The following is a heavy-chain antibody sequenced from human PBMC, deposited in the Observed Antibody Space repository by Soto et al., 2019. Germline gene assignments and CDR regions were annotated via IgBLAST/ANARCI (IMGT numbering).Heavy chain of an antibody. V-gene: IGHV3-9*01. CDR1: GFTFGDYA. CDR3: AKDRTTPMVPCEFDY. Sequence: GGSLRLSCAASGFTFGDYAMHWVRQVPGRGLEWVSGVSWTNISFGYADSVKGRFTISRDNAKNSLYLQMNSLRRQDTAFYYCAKDRTTPMVPCEFDYWGEAALVTVSS. J-gene: IGHJ4*02. D-gene: IGHD5-18*01. CDR2: VSWTNISF.